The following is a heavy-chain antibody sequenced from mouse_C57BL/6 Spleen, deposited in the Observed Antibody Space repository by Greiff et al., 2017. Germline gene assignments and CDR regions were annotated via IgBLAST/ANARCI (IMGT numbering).Heavy chain of an antibody. CDR2: IDPSDSYT. J-gene: IGHJ2*01. V-gene: IGHV1-69*01. CDR3: ARGGYDGYYGY. CDR1: GYTFTSYW. Sequence: QVQLQQPGAELVMPGASVKLSCKASGYTFTSYWMHWVKQRPGQGLEWIGEIDPSDSYTNYNQKFKGKSTLTVDKSSSAAYMQLSSLTSEDSAVYYCARGGYDGYYGYWGQGTTLTVSS. D-gene: IGHD2-3*01.